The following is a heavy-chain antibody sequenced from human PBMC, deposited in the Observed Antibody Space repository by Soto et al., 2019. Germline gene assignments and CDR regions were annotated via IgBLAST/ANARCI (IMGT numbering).Heavy chain of an antibody. J-gene: IGHJ5*02. Sequence: SETLSLTCSVSGDYIHVGGYYWTWIRQRPGKGLEWMGYIYYTGKTYYNPSLESRLTMSVDRSKNQFSLRLTSVTAADTAVYFCGRDLTSNADCIDPWGQGTLVTVSS. CDR2: IYYTGKT. D-gene: IGHD2-2*01. V-gene: IGHV4-30-4*01. CDR3: GRDLTSNADCIDP. CDR1: GDYIHVGGYY.